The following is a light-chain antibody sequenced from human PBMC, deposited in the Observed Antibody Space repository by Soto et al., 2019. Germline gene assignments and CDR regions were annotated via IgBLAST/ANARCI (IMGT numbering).Light chain of an antibody. CDR2: DAS. Sequence: IQLTQSPSSLSASVGDRVTISCRASQDIGNYLAWYQQKPAEAPKLLIYDASTLQSGVPLRFGGSGSGTDFTLTISSLQPEDFATYYCQQLNKYPVTFGQGTRLEIK. CDR3: QQLNKYPVT. J-gene: IGKJ5*01. CDR1: QDIGNY. V-gene: IGKV1-9*01.